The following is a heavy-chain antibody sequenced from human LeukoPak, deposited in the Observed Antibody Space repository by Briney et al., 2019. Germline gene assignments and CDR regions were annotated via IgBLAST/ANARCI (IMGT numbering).Heavy chain of an antibody. D-gene: IGHD2-2*01. CDR3: ARDADIVVVPAAIGPWFDP. V-gene: IGHV4-4*07. CDR2: IYTSGST. CDR1: GGSIRSYY. Sequence: SETLSLTCTVSGGSIRSYYWNWIRQPAGKGLEWIGRIYTSGSTNYNPSLKSRVTMSVDTSKNQFSLKLSSVTAADTAVYYCARDADIVVVPAAIGPWFDPWGQGTLVTVSS. J-gene: IGHJ5*02.